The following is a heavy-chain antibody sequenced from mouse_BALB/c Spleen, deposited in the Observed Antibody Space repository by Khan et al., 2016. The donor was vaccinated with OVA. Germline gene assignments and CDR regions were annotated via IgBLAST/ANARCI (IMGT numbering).Heavy chain of an antibody. CDR3: ARDGSRYNYAMDY. CDR2: INYSGST. J-gene: IGHJ4*01. V-gene: IGHV3-2*02. CDR1: GYSITSDYA. Sequence: QLEESGPGLVNPSQSLSLTCTVTGYSITSDYAWNWIRQFPGNKLEWMGYINYSGSTNYNPALKSRIPITRDTSKNQFFLQLNSVTTEDTATYYCARDGSRYNYAMDYWGQGTSVTVSS. D-gene: IGHD2-3*01.